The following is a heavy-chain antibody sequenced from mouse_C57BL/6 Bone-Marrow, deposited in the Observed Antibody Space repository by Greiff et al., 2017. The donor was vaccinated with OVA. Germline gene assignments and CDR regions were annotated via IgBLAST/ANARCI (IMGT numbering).Heavy chain of an antibody. CDR2: ISSGGSYT. Sequence: EVQRVESGGDLVKPGGSLKLSCAASGFTFSSYGMSWVRQTPDKRLEWVATISSGGSYTYYPDSVKGRFTISRDNAKNTRYLQMSSLKSEDTAMYYCARHKTGTAYYFDYWGQGTTLTVSS. J-gene: IGHJ2*01. CDR3: ARHKTGTAYYFDY. CDR1: GFTFSSYG. D-gene: IGHD4-1*01. V-gene: IGHV5-6*01.